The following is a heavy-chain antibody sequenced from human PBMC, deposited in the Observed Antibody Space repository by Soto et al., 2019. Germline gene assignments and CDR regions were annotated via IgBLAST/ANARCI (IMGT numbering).Heavy chain of an antibody. J-gene: IGHJ4*02. CDR2: IYYSGST. Sequence: SETLSLTCTVSGGSISSGDYYWGWIRQPPGKGLEWIGYIYYSGSTYYNPSLKSRVTISVDTSKNQYSLKLSSVTAADTAVYYCSSVMMDSSGSVDYWGQGTLVTVSS. CDR1: GGSISSGDYY. D-gene: IGHD3-22*01. V-gene: IGHV4-30-4*01. CDR3: SSVMMDSSGSVDY.